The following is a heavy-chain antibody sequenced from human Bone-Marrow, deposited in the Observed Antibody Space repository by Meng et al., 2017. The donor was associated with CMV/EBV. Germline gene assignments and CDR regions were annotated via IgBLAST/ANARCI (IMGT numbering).Heavy chain of an antibody. J-gene: IGHJ4*02. CDR3: ARSMINWNYFDY. CDR1: GGSVSSGSYY. CDR2: IYYSGSI. V-gene: IGHV4-61*01. Sequence: CTVSGGSVSSGSYYWSWIRQPPGKGLEWIGYIYYSGSINYNPSLKSRVTISVDTSKNQFSLKLSSVTAADTAVYYCARSMINWNYFDYWGQGTLVTVSS. D-gene: IGHD1-20*01.